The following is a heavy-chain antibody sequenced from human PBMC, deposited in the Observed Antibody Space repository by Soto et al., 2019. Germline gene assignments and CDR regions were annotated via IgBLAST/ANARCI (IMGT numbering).Heavy chain of an antibody. J-gene: IGHJ4*02. CDR2: ISSSGNII. CDR1: GFTFSSYS. V-gene: IGHV3-48*01. CDR3: ARVCSGSCWFAY. D-gene: IGHD2-15*01. Sequence: EVQLVESGGDLLQPGGSLRLSCAASGFTFSSYSMAWVRQAQGKGLEWLSYISSSGNIITYGDSVKGRITVSRDNAKNSLNLQMNSLRVEDTAVYSCARVCSGSCWFAYLRQVTLVTVYS.